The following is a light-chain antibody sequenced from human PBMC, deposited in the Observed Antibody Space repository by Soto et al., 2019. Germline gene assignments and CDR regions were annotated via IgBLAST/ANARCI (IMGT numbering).Light chain of an antibody. J-gene: IGLJ1*01. Sequence: VLTQPPSAXATPGQRGTISCSGSRSNIVSNTVNWYQQLPGTAPKLLIYSNNKRPSGVPDRFSGSKSGTSPSLATSGLQSEDEAHYYCAAWDDSMNGYVFATGTKVPVL. CDR3: AAWDDSMNGYV. CDR1: RSNIVSNT. CDR2: SNN. V-gene: IGLV1-44*01.